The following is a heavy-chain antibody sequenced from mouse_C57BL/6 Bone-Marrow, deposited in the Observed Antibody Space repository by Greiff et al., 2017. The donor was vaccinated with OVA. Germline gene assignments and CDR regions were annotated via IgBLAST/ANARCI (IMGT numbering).Heavy chain of an antibody. CDR3: AREGYYYGSSPWFAY. V-gene: IGHV1-26*01. D-gene: IGHD1-1*01. Sequence: EVQLQQSGPELVKPGASVKISCKASGYTFTDYYMNWVKQSHGKSLEWIGDINPNNGGTSYNQKFKGKATLTVDKSSSTAYMERRSLTSEDSAVYYCAREGYYYGSSPWFAYWGQGTLVTVSA. CDR2: INPNNGGT. J-gene: IGHJ3*01. CDR1: GYTFTDYY.